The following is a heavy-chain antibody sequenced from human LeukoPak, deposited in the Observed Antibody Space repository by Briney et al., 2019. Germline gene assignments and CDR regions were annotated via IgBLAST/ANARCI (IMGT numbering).Heavy chain of an antibody. Sequence: GGTLRLSCAASGFTFSSYGMSWVRQAPGKGLEGVSSISSSSSYIDYADSVKGRFTISRDNAKNSLYLQMNSLRAEDTAEYYCARDGWDRIAARPLDYWGQGTLVTVSS. J-gene: IGHJ4*02. CDR1: GFTFSSYG. CDR3: ARDGWDRIAARPLDY. V-gene: IGHV3-21*01. CDR2: ISSSSSYI. D-gene: IGHD6-6*01.